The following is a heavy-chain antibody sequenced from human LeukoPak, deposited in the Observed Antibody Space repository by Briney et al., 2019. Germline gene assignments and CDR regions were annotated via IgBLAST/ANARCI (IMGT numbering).Heavy chain of an antibody. V-gene: IGHV4-59*01. D-gene: IGHD3-10*01. CDR3: ARASGSGSYYPYYYGMDV. CDR1: GGSISSYY. Sequence: SETLSLTCTVSGGSISSYYWTWIRQPPGKGLEWIGYIYYSGSTNYNPSLKGRVTISVDTSKNQFSLKLSSVTAADTALYYCARASGSGSYYPYYYGMDVWGQGTTVTVSS. CDR2: IYYSGST. J-gene: IGHJ6*02.